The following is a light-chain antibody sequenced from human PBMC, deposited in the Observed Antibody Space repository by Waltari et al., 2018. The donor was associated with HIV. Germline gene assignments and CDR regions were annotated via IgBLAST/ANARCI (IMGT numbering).Light chain of an antibody. CDR3: TSYTTSDTLR. J-gene: IGLJ3*02. Sequence: QSVLTQPASVSGSPGQSVPISCTGTSRDFGFDNYVPWYQQYPGKAPTLIIYEVSSRPSGVSDRFSGSKSGNTASLTISGLQNEDEADYFCTSYTTSDTLRFGGGTKVTVL. CDR2: EVS. V-gene: IGLV2-14*03. CDR1: SRDFGFDNY.